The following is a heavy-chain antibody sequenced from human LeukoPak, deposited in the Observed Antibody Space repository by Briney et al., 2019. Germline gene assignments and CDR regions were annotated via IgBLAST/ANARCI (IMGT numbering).Heavy chain of an antibody. J-gene: IGHJ4*02. D-gene: IGHD1-1*01. V-gene: IGHV3-48*03. Sequence: GGSLRLSCTASGSTFSTYDMNWVRQAPGKGLDWISYITNSGNTIYYADSVKGRFTISRDNSKNTLYLQMNSLRAEDTAVYYWAKGRWKYQIDYWGQGTLVTVSS. CDR3: AKGRWKYQIDY. CDR2: ITNSGNTI. CDR1: GSTFSTYD.